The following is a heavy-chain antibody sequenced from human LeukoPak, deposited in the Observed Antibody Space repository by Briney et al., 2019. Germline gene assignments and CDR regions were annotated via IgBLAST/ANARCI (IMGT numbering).Heavy chain of an antibody. Sequence: GGSLRLTCAASGFTFDDYAMHWVRQAPGKGLEWVSGISWNSGSIGYADSVKGRFTISRDNAKNSLYLQMNSLRAEGTALYYCAKDREGYCSSTSCYLFDYWGQGTLVTVSS. D-gene: IGHD2-2*01. CDR2: ISWNSGSI. CDR1: GFTFDDYA. J-gene: IGHJ4*02. CDR3: AKDREGYCSSTSCYLFDY. V-gene: IGHV3-9*01.